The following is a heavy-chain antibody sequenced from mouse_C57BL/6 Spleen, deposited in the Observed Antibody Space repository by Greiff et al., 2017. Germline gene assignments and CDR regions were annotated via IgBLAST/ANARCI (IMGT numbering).Heavy chain of an antibody. CDR2: IRDGGSYT. Sequence: DVKLVEPGGGLVKPGGSLKLSCAASGFTFSSYAMSWVRQTPEKRLEWVATIRDGGSYTYYPDNVKGRFTISRDNAKNNLYLQMSHLKSEDTAMYYCARETGRYGFDYWGQGTTLTVSA. V-gene: IGHV5-4*01. CDR1: GFTFSSYA. J-gene: IGHJ2*01. CDR3: ARETGRYGFDY. D-gene: IGHD1-1*01.